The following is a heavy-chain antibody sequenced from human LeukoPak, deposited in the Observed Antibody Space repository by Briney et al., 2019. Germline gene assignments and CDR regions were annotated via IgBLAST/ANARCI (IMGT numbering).Heavy chain of an antibody. D-gene: IGHD4-17*01. V-gene: IGHV3-23*01. CDR1: EFTFSSFG. CDR3: ARDQDYGDYESFDL. Sequence: GGSLRLSCDASEFTFSSFGMSWVRQAPGKGLEWVSSVSGRGDTTDYADSVKGRFTISRDNAKKSVYLQMNSLRAEDTAVYYCARDQDYGDYESFDLWGRGTLVTVSS. J-gene: IGHJ2*01. CDR2: VSGRGDTT.